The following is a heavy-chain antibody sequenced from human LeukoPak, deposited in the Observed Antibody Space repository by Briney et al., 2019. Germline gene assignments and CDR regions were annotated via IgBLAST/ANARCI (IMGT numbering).Heavy chain of an antibody. CDR1: GFTFSSYS. D-gene: IGHD6-13*01. CDR2: ISSSGSTI. Sequence: GGSLRLSCAASGFTFSSYSMNWVRQAPGKGLEWVSYISSSGSTIYYADSVKGRFTISRDNAKNSLYLQMNSLRAEDTAVYYCAREEGGKAATDYWGQGTLVTVSS. CDR3: AREEGGKAATDY. V-gene: IGHV3-48*01. J-gene: IGHJ4*02.